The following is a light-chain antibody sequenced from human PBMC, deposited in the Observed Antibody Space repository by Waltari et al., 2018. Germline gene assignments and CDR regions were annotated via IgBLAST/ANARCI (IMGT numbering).Light chain of an antibody. Sequence: QSALTQPASVSGTPGQSITISCTGTTSDVGHYDLVTWYQQHPGKAPKLLICEVIKLPSGVSSRFSGSKSGNTASLTISGLQAEDEADSYCCSYAGRGTYVFGSGTKVTVL. CDR3: CSYAGRGTYV. CDR1: TSDVGHYDL. J-gene: IGLJ1*01. V-gene: IGLV2-23*02. CDR2: EVI.